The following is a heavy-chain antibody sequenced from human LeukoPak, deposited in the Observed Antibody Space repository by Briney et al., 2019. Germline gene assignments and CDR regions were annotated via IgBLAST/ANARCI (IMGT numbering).Heavy chain of an antibody. J-gene: IGHJ6*02. CDR3: ARVSPIAVAGSSYYYAMDV. Sequence: KPSETLSLTCTASGGSISSYYWTWIRQPAGKGLEWIGRIYSSGTTTYNPSLKSRVAMSVDTSRNQFSLKLSSVTAADTAVYYCARVSPIAVAGSSYYYAMDVWGQGTTVTVSS. D-gene: IGHD6-19*01. CDR2: IYSSGTT. V-gene: IGHV4-4*07. CDR1: GGSISSYY.